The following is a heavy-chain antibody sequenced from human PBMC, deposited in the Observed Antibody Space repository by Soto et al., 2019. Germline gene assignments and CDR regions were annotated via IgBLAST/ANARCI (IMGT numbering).Heavy chain of an antibody. CDR2: IKHSGST. J-gene: IGHJ5*02. D-gene: IGHD6-13*01. Sequence: PSETLSLTCAVYGGSWRGYYWSWLGQAPGKELGWFGEIKHSGSTNYNPSLKSRVTISVDTSKNQFSLKLSSVTAADTAVYYFSIWIAGPGGGWSHPWDQGTFVT. V-gene: IGHV4-34*01. CDR3: SIWIAGPGGGWSHP. CDR1: GGSWRGYY.